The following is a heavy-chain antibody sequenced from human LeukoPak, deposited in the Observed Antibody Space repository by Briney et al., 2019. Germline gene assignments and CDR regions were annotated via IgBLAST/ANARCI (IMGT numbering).Heavy chain of an antibody. Sequence: GGSLRLSCAASGFTFSSYGMHWVRQAPGKGLEWVAFIRYDGSNKYYADSVKGRFTISRDNSKNTLYLQMNSLRAEDTAVYYCAKLIAARPLNDYWGQGTLVTVSS. D-gene: IGHD6-6*01. CDR3: AKLIAARPLNDY. CDR2: IRYDGSNK. V-gene: IGHV3-30*02. CDR1: GFTFSSYG. J-gene: IGHJ4*02.